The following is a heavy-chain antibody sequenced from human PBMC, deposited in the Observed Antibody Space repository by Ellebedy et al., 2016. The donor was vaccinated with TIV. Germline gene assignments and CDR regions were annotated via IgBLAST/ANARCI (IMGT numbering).Heavy chain of an antibody. V-gene: IGHV1-18*04. CDR1: GYTFTSYG. Sequence: AASVKVSCKASGYTFTSYGISWVRQAPGQGLEWMGWISTYNGNTNYAQKLQGRVTMTTDTSTTTAYMELRSLRSDDTAVYYCARVAVAGFSPIDYWGQGTLVTVSS. CDR2: ISTYNGNT. D-gene: IGHD6-19*01. J-gene: IGHJ4*02. CDR3: ARVAVAGFSPIDY.